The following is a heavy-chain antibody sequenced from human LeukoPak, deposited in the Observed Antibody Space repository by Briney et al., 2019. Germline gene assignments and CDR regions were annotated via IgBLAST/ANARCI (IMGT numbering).Heavy chain of an antibody. V-gene: IGHV4-4*07. CDR1: GGSMSSYY. CDR3: ARDVFYYGDAHDY. D-gene: IGHD2-21*01. J-gene: IGHJ4*02. Sequence: SETLSLTCTVSGGSMSSYYWSWIRQPDGSGLEWMGRIYTSGSTNYNPSLKGRVTLSVDTSKNQFSLQLTSVTAADTAVYYCARDVFYYGDAHDYGGQGTLVTVSS. CDR2: IYTSGST.